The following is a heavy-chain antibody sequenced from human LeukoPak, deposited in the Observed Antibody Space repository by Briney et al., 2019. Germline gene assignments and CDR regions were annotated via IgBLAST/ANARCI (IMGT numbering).Heavy chain of an antibody. CDR1: GGSISSYY. Sequence: SETLSLTCTVSGGSISSYYWSWIRQPPGKGLEWIGYIYYSGSTNYNPSLKSRVTISVDTSKNQFSLKLSSVTAADTAVYYCASAPDDYYYGMDVWGQGTTVTVSS. CDR3: ASAPDDYYYGMDV. D-gene: IGHD1-14*01. J-gene: IGHJ6*02. CDR2: IYYSGST. V-gene: IGHV4-59*01.